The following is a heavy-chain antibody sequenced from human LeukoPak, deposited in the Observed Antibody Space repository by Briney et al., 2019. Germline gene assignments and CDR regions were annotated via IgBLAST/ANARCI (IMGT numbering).Heavy chain of an antibody. CDR2: VSGSGGSI. CDR3: ASPSLGYCSSITCYPFDY. D-gene: IGHD2-2*01. J-gene: IGHJ4*02. Sequence: PGGSLRLSCAASGFTFSSYGMSWVRQAPGKGLEWVSSVSGSGGSIFYADSVKGRFTISRDNSKNTLYLQMNSLRAEDTAVYYCASPSLGYCSSITCYPFDYWGQGTLVTVSS. V-gene: IGHV3-23*01. CDR1: GFTFSSYG.